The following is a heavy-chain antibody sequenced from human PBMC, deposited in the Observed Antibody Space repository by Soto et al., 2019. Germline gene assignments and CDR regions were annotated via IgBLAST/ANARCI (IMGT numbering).Heavy chain of an antibody. V-gene: IGHV1-69*06. CDR1: GGTFSSYA. CDR3: ARRTTYYHDSSGYAFDI. CDR2: IIPIFGTA. D-gene: IGHD3-22*01. Sequence: SVKVSCKASGGTFSSYAISWVRQAPGQGLEWMGGIIPIFGTANYAQKFQGRVTITADKSTSTAYMELSSLRSEDTAVYYCARRTTYYHDSSGYAFDIWGQGTMVTVSS. J-gene: IGHJ3*02.